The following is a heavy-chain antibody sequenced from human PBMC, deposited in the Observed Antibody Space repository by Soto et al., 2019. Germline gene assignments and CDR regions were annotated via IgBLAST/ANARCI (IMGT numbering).Heavy chain of an antibody. CDR1: GGTFSSYT. J-gene: IGHJ5*02. CDR3: AREKRGYCSSTSCPNWFDP. Sequence: QVQLVQSGAEVKKPGSSVKVSCKASGGTFSSYTISWGRQAPGQGLEWVGRIIPILGIANDAQKFQGRVTITADKSTSTAYMELSSLRSEDTAVYYCAREKRGYCSSTSCPNWFDPWGQGTLVTVSS. CDR2: IIPILGIA. D-gene: IGHD2-2*01. V-gene: IGHV1-69*08.